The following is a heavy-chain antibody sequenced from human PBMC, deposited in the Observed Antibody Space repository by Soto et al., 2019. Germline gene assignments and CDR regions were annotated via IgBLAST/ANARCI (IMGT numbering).Heavy chain of an antibody. CDR1: GGSISSSNW. Sequence: SETLSLTCAVSGGSISSSNWWSWVRQPPGKGLEWIGEIYHSGSTNYNPSLKSRVTISVDKSKNQFSLKLSSVTPEDTGVYFCATTRYYYGSGSYFDFWGQGTPVTVSS. D-gene: IGHD3-10*01. V-gene: IGHV4-4*02. CDR2: IYHSGST. CDR3: ATTRYYYGSGSYFDF. J-gene: IGHJ4*02.